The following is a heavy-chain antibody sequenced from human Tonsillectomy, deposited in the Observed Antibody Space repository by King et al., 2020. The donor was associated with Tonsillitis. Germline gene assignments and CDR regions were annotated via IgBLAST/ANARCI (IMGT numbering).Heavy chain of an antibody. V-gene: IGHV4-39*07. CDR2: IYYSGST. CDR3: ARQRFRGKPDF. J-gene: IGHJ4*02. Sequence: QLQESGPGLVKPSETLSLTCTVSGGPISNSSYYWGWIRQPPGKGLGWIGSIYYSGSTYYNPSLKSRVTLPVDTSKNQFSLKHGSVTAADPAVYCCARQRFRGKPDFWGQGTLVTVPP. CDR1: GGPISNSSYY. D-gene: IGHD2-21*01.